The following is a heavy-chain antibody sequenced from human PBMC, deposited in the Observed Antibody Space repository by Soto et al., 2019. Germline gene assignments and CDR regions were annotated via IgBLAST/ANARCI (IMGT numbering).Heavy chain of an antibody. CDR1: GYTFTGYH. V-gene: IGHV1-2*02. J-gene: IGHJ3*01. D-gene: IGHD3-22*01. CDR3: ARDRXFYDSGSYDLANDAFDV. Sequence: ASVKVSCKASGYTFTGYHMHWVRQAPGQGLEWMGWINPNSGGTNYAQKFQGRVTMTRDTSISTAYMEVSRLRSDDTAVYYCARDRXFYDSGSYDLANDAFDVWGQGTMVTVSS. CDR2: INPNSGGT.